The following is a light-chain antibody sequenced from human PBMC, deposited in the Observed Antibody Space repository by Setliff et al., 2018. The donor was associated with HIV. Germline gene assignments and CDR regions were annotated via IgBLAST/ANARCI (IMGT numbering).Light chain of an antibody. Sequence: NFMLTQPHSVSESAGKTVTISCTRSSGSIASNYVQWYQQRPGSSPTTVIYEDNQRPSGVPDRFSGSIDSSSNSASLTISGLKTEDEADYYCQSYDSNNHVVFGGGTKVTVL. CDR2: EDN. CDR3: QSYDSNNHVV. CDR1: SGSIASNY. V-gene: IGLV6-57*01. J-gene: IGLJ2*01.